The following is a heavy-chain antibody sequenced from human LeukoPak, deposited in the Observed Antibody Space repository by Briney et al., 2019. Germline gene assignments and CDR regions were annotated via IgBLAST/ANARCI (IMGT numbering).Heavy chain of an antibody. CDR2: ISWNSGSI. Sequence: PGGSLRLSCAASGFTFDDYAMHWVRQAPGKGLEWVSGISWNSGSIGYADSVKGRFTISRDNAKNSLYLQMNSLRAEDTAVYYCAKGRSTVVTNDAFDIWGQGTMVTVSS. V-gene: IGHV3-9*01. CDR3: AKGRSTVVTNDAFDI. CDR1: GFTFDDYA. D-gene: IGHD4-23*01. J-gene: IGHJ3*02.